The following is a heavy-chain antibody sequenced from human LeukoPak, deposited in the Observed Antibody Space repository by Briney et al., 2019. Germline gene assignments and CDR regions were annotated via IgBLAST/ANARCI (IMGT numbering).Heavy chain of an antibody. Sequence: PSETLSLTCTVSGGSISSSSYYWGWIRQPPGRGLEWIGSIYYSGSTHYSPSLESRVTISVDTSKNQFSLKLSSVTAADTAVYYCARSDSSGYHRDDAFDIWGQGTMVTVSS. CDR1: GGSISSSSYY. V-gene: IGHV4-39*07. CDR2: IYYSGST. J-gene: IGHJ3*02. D-gene: IGHD3-22*01. CDR3: ARSDSSGYHRDDAFDI.